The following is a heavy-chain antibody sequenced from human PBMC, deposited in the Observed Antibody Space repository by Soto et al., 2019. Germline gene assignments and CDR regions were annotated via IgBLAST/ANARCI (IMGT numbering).Heavy chain of an antibody. CDR3: ARGGYYDILTGQLYYYYVMDV. D-gene: IGHD3-9*01. Sequence: EVQLVESGGGLVKPGGSLRLSCAASGFTFSSYSMNWVRQAPGKGLEWVSSISSSSSYIYYADSVKGRFTISRDNANNSLYLQMNSLRAEDTAVYYCARGGYYDILTGQLYYYYVMDVWGQVTTVTVSS. J-gene: IGHJ6*02. V-gene: IGHV3-21*06. CDR2: ISSSSSYI. CDR1: GFTFSSYS.